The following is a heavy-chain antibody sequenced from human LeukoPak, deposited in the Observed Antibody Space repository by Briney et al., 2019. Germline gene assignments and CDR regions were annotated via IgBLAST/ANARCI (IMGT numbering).Heavy chain of an antibody. Sequence: GGSLRLSCAASGFTFDDYGMSWVRQAPGKGLEWVSGINWNGGSTGYADSVEGRFTISRDNAKNSLYLQMNSLRAEDTALYYCARTRELLRDYYCYYMDVWGKGTTVTVSS. CDR1: GFTFDDYG. V-gene: IGHV3-20*04. D-gene: IGHD1-26*01. CDR3: ARTRELLRDYYCYYMDV. CDR2: INWNGGST. J-gene: IGHJ6*03.